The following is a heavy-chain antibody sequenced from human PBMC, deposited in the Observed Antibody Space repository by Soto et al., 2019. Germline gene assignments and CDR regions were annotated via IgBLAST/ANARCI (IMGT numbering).Heavy chain of an antibody. CDR2: INHSGST. CDR3: ARADIVVVPAAIVSAWFDP. CDR1: GGSFSGYY. D-gene: IGHD2-2*01. V-gene: IGHV4-34*01. Sequence: PSETLSLTCAVYGGSFSGYYWSWIRQPPGKGLEWIGEINHSGSTNYNPSLKSRVTISVDTSKNQFSLELSSVTAADTAVYYCARADIVVVPAAIVSAWFDPWGQGTLVTVSS. J-gene: IGHJ5*02.